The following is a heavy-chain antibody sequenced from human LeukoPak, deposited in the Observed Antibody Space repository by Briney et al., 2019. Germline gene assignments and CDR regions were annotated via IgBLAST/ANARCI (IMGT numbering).Heavy chain of an antibody. CDR2: ISYDGSRK. J-gene: IGHJ3*02. V-gene: IGHV3-30*18. CDR3: AKYAYNWNAPDGFDM. D-gene: IGHD1-1*01. Sequence: PGGSLRLSCGASRFSFSDYDMHWVRQAPGKGLEWVAVISYDGSRKHYGDSVKGRFTISRDNSESTLFLQMNRLRTDDTSVYFCAKYAYNWNAPDGFDMWGQGTMVIVSS. CDR1: RFSFSDYD.